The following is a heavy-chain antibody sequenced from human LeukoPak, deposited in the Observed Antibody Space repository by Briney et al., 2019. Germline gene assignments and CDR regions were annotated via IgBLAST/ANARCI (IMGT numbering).Heavy chain of an antibody. CDR3: ARLNSHSGGSGKYYFDY. J-gene: IGHJ4*02. CDR1: GGSISSYY. V-gene: IGHV4-59*01. CDR2: IYYSGST. Sequence: SETLSLTCTVSGGSISSYYWSWIRQPPGKGLEWIGYIYYSGSTNYNPSLKSRVTISVDTSKNQFSLKLSSVTAADTAVYYCARLNSHSGGSGKYYFDYWGQGTLVTVSS. D-gene: IGHD2/OR15-2a*01.